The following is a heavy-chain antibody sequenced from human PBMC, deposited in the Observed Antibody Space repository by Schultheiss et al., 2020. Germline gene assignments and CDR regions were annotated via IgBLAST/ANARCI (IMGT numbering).Heavy chain of an antibody. D-gene: IGHD3-22*01. V-gene: IGHV4-61*08. CDR1: GGSISSGGYY. J-gene: IGHJ3*02. CDR2: IYYSGST. Sequence: SETLSLTCTVSGGSISSGGYYWSWIRQHPGKGLEWIGYIYYSGSTNYNPSLKSRVTISVDTSKNQFSLKLSSVTAADTAVYYCARALRWEALAYYYDSSGLPDAFDIWGQGSMVTVSS. CDR3: ARALRWEALAYYYDSSGLPDAFDI.